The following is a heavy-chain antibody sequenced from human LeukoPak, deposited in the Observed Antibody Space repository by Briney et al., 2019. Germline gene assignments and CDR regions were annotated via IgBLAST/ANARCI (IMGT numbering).Heavy chain of an antibody. CDR1: GFTFSSYS. V-gene: IGHV3-30*18. CDR3: AKVGLTVTTILDYFDT. J-gene: IGHJ4*02. Sequence: GGSLRLSCAASGFTFSSYSMQWVRQTPGKGLEWVGIMSNSGENTFYGEAVKGRFTISRDNSQNTLYLQMNSLRPEDTAVYYCAKVGLTVTTILDYFDTWGQGTLVTVSS. D-gene: IGHD4-11*01. CDR2: MSNSGENT.